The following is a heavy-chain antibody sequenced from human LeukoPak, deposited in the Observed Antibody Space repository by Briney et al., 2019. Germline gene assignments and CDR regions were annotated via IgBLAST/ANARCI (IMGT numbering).Heavy chain of an antibody. V-gene: IGHV1-18*01. CDR2: ISAYNGNT. D-gene: IGHD2-15*01. Sequence: ASVKVSCKASGYTFTSYGISWVRQAPGQGLEWMGWISAYNGNTNYAQKLQGRVTMTTDTSTSTAYMELRSLRSDDTAVYYCAREGSYCSGGSCYGGYFDYWGQGTPVTVSS. CDR3: AREGSYCSGGSCYGGYFDY. J-gene: IGHJ4*02. CDR1: GYTFTSYG.